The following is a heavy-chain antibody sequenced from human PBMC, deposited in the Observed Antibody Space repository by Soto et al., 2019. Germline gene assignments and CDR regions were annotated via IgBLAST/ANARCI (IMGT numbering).Heavy chain of an antibody. CDR2: VGGGGDNT. J-gene: IGHJ4*02. D-gene: IGHD3-10*01. CDR1: GFTFSSYS. Sequence: EVQLLESGGGLVQPGGSLRLSCAASGFTFSSYSMNWVRQAPGKGLEWGASVGGGGDNTFSADSVKGRFTISRVDSQNTLYLQMNSLRAEDTAVYFCAKRDSGSGRSPPLINYWGQGTLVTVSS. CDR3: AKRDSGSGRSPPLINY. V-gene: IGHV3-23*01.